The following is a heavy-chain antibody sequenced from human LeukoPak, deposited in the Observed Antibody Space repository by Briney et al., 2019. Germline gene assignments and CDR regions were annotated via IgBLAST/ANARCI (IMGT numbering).Heavy chain of an antibody. J-gene: IGHJ3*02. CDR2: VGHSGTT. D-gene: IGHD3-16*01. V-gene: IGHV4-34*01. CDR1: GGSLNDYL. CDR3: ARDLISSRAASDT. Sequence: SETLSLTCAVYGGSLNDYLWSWIRQPPGQGLEWIGEVGHSGTTNYNPSLKSRVTISVDTSKNQFSLKLISVTAADTAVYYCARDLISSRAASDTCGQGTVVTVSS.